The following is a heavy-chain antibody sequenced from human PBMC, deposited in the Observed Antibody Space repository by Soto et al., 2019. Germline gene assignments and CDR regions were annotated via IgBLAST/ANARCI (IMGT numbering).Heavy chain of an antibody. Sequence: GGSLRLSCAASGFTFSSYAMHWVRQAPGKGLEWVAVISYDGSNKYYADSVKGRFTISRDNSKNTLYLQMNSLRAEDTAVYYCARDVVAVAGTKDYYYGMDVWGQGTTVTVSS. CDR1: GFTFSSYA. V-gene: IGHV3-30-3*01. D-gene: IGHD6-19*01. CDR3: ARDVVAVAGTKDYYYGMDV. J-gene: IGHJ6*02. CDR2: ISYDGSNK.